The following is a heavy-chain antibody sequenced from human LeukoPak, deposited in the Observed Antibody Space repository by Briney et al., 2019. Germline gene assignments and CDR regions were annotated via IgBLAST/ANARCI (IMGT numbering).Heavy chain of an antibody. CDR2: IHHSGSI. J-gene: IGHJ6*03. V-gene: IGHV4-38-2*02. CDR3: ARGQDYYYYMDV. Sequence: PSETLSLTCIVSSYSISSTYYWGWLWQPPGEGLEWTGSIHHSGSIYYTPSLKSRVTISVDTAKNSFSLQMNSVTAADTAVYYCARGQDYYYYMDVWGKGTTVTVSS. CDR1: SYSISSTYY.